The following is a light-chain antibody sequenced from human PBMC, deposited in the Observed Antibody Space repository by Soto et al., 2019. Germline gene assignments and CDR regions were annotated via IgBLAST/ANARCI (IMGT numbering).Light chain of an antibody. J-gene: IGLJ2*01. CDR3: SSYTSSSVVV. Sequence: QSVLTQPRSVSGSPGQSVTISCTGTSSDVGGYNYVSWYQQHPGKAPKLMIYDVSKRPSGVPDRFSGSKSGNTASLTISGLQAEDEADYYCSSYTSSSVVVFGGGTKLTVL. CDR2: DVS. CDR1: SSDVGGYNY. V-gene: IGLV2-11*01.